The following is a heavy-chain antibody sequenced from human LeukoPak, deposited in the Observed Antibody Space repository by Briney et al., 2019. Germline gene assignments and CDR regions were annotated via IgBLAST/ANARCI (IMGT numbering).Heavy chain of an antibody. J-gene: IGHJ5*02. Sequence: LTGGSLRLSCAASGFTFSTYARRWVRQAPGKGLEWVSSISGSAGGTYYADSVKGRFTISRDNSKNTLYLQMHSLRAEDTAVYCCAKNWVASSWFNWFDPWGQGTLVTVSS. CDR1: GFTFSTYA. CDR2: ISGSAGGT. V-gene: IGHV3-23*01. CDR3: AKNWVASSWFNWFDP. D-gene: IGHD6-13*01.